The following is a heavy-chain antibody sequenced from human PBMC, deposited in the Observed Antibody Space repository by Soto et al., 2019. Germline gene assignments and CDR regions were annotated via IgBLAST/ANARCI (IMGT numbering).Heavy chain of an antibody. J-gene: IGHJ4*02. CDR3: ARPWAVGATIDYEY. CDR1: GFTFSDYY. Sequence: PGGSLRLSCAASGFTFSDYYMSWIRQAPGKGLEWVSCISTSISGNTIYYADSVKGRFTISRDDAKNSLYLQMNSLRAEDTAMYYCARPWAVGATIDYEYWGQGTQVTV. CDR2: ISTSISGNTI. V-gene: IGHV3-11*01. D-gene: IGHD1-26*01.